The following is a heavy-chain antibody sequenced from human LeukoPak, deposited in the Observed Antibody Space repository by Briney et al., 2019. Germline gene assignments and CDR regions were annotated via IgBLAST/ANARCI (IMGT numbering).Heavy chain of an antibody. CDR3: ACGGVNIGFDP. J-gene: IGHJ5*02. CDR2: INPSGGST. Sequence: GASVKVSCKASGYTFTGYYMHWVRQAPGQGLEWMGIINPSGGSTSYAQKFQGRVTMTRDMSTSTVYMELSSLRSEDTAVYYCACGGVNIGFDPWGQGTLVTVSS. V-gene: IGHV1-46*01. D-gene: IGHD4-23*01. CDR1: GYTFTGYY.